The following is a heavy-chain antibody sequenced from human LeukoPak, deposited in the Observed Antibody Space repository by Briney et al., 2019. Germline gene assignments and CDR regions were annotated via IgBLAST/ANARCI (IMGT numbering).Heavy chain of an antibody. D-gene: IGHD6-19*01. CDR3: AREPLEALAGTSDY. CDR1: GFTVSSNY. Sequence: GSLRLSCAASGFTVSSNYMSWVRQAPGKGLEWVSVIYSGGSTYYADSVKGRFTISRDNSKNTLYLQMNSLRAEDTAVYYCAREPLEALAGTSDYWGQGTLVTVSS. J-gene: IGHJ4*02. V-gene: IGHV3-66*01. CDR2: IYSGGST.